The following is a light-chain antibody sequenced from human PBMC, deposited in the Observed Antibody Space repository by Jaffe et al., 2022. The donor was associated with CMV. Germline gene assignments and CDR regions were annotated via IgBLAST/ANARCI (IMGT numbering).Light chain of an antibody. J-gene: IGKJ3*01. CDR3: QQYNSYVT. V-gene: IGKV1-5*03. CDR1: QSISIW. CDR2: KAS. Sequence: DIQMTQSPSTLSASVGDRVTITCWASQSISIWLAWYQQKPGKAPKLLIYKASNLETGVPSRFSGSGSGTEFTLTISSLQPDDFATYYCQQYNSYVTFGPGTRVDIK.